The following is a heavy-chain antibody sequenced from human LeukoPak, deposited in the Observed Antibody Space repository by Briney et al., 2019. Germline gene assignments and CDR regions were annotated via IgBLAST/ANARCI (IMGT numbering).Heavy chain of an antibody. Sequence: ASVKVSCKASGYTFTSYAMNWVRQAPGQGLEWMGIINPSGSGTSYSQKFQGRVTMTRDMSTSTVYMELRSLGSEDTAVYYCARLSDGTYSGFELSDYWGQGTLVTVSS. D-gene: IGHD5-12*01. J-gene: IGHJ4*02. CDR2: INPSGSGT. CDR3: ARLSDGTYSGFELSDY. V-gene: IGHV1-46*01. CDR1: GYTFTSYA.